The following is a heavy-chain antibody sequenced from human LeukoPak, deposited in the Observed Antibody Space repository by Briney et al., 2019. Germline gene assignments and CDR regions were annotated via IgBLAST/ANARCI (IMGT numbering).Heavy chain of an antibody. V-gene: IGHV4-39*01. CDR1: GGSISSSSYY. CDR3: ASYMIRGPYHFDY. Sequence: SETLSLTCTVSGGSISSSSYYWGWIRQPPGKGLEWIGSIYYSGSTCYNPSLKSRVTISVDTSKNQFSLKLSSVTAADTAVYFCASYMIRGPYHFDYWGQGTLVTVSS. D-gene: IGHD3-10*01. CDR2: IYYSGST. J-gene: IGHJ4*02.